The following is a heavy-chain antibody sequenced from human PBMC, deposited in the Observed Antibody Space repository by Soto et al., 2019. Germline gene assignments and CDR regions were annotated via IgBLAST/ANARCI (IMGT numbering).Heavy chain of an antibody. J-gene: IGHJ4*02. V-gene: IGHV2-5*01. CDR1: GFSLSSNAVG. CDR2: IYWTDDK. Sequence: QITLKESGPTLVKPTQTLTLTCTFSGFSLSSNAVGVGWIRQPPGKAPEWLGLIYWTDDKQYSPSLKSRLTITKDTSRNQVVLTMTNMDPVDTATYHCAHGSGWLHDYWGQGILVTVSS. D-gene: IGHD6-19*01. CDR3: AHGSGWLHDY.